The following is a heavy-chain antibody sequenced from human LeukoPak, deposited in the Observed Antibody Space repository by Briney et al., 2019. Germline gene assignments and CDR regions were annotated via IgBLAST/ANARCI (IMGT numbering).Heavy chain of an antibody. J-gene: IGHJ3*02. D-gene: IGHD3-9*01. CDR3: ARDSVYYDILTGYYSAFDI. CDR2: ISSSSSYT. Sequence: GGSLRLSCAASGFTFSDYYMSWIRQAPGKGLEWVSYISSSSSYTNYADSVKGRFTISRDNAKNSLYLQMNSLRAEDTAVYYCARDSVYYDILTGYYSAFDIWGQGTMVTVSS. CDR1: GFTFSDYY. V-gene: IGHV3-11*05.